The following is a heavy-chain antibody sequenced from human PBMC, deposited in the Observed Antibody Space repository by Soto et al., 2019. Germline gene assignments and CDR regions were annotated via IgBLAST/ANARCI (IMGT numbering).Heavy chain of an antibody. CDR3: ARDLGYYESDGYFDY. Sequence: LRLSCAASGFTFSDNYMSWIRQAPGKGLEWVSYISSSGSIICYADSVKGRFTISRDNAKNSLYLQMNSLRAEDTAVYYCARDLGYYESDGYFDYWGQGALVTVSS. J-gene: IGHJ4*02. CDR1: GFTFSDNY. CDR2: ISSSGSII. V-gene: IGHV3-11*01. D-gene: IGHD3-22*01.